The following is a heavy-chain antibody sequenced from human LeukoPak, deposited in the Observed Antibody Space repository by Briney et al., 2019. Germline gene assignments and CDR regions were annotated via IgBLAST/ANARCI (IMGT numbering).Heavy chain of an antibody. J-gene: IGHJ4*02. CDR1: GFTFSSYG. D-gene: IGHD5-24*01. V-gene: IGHV3-33*06. Sequence: GGSLRLSCAASGFTFSSYGMHWVRQAPGKGLAWVAVIWYDGSNKYYADSVKGRFTISRDNSKNTLYLQMNSLRAEDTAVYYCAKEAYIEMATITPDYWGQGTLVTVSS. CDR3: AKEAYIEMATITPDY. CDR2: IWYDGSNK.